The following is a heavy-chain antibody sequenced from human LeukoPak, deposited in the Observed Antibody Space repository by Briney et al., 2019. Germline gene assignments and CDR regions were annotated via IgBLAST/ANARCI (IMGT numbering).Heavy chain of an antibody. V-gene: IGHV3-64D*09. D-gene: IGHD6-19*01. Sequence: GGSLRLSCSASGFTFSSYAMHWVRQAPGKGLEYVSAISSNEGSTYYADSVKGGFTISRDNSKNTLYLQMSSLRAEDTAVYYCAGDGYSSGPIDYWGQGTLVTVSS. CDR3: AGDGYSSGPIDY. J-gene: IGHJ4*02. CDR1: GFTFSSYA. CDR2: ISSNEGST.